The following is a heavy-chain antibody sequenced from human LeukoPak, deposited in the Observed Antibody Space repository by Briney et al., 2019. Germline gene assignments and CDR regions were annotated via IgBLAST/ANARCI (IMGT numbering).Heavy chain of an antibody. Sequence: PGRSLRLSCAASGFTFDDYAMHWVRQAPGKGLEWVSGISWHSGSIGYADSVKGRFTISRDNAKNSLYLQMNSLRAEDTAFYYCAKDKSSTVITPADYWGQGTLVTVSS. CDR2: ISWHSGSI. CDR1: GFTFDDYA. J-gene: IGHJ4*02. CDR3: AKDKSSTVITPADY. V-gene: IGHV3-9*01. D-gene: IGHD4-23*01.